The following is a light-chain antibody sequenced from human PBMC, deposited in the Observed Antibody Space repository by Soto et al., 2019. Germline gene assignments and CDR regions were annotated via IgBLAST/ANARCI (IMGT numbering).Light chain of an antibody. V-gene: IGKV1-9*01. CDR1: QGISTY. CDR3: QQLTTYPLT. Sequence: DIQLTQSPAFLSASVGDRVTITCRASQGISTYLAWYQQKPGKAPTLLIYAAYTLQSGVPSRFSGSGSGTEFTLTISSLQPEDFATYYCQQLTTYPLTFGQGTKVEIK. CDR2: AAY. J-gene: IGKJ1*01.